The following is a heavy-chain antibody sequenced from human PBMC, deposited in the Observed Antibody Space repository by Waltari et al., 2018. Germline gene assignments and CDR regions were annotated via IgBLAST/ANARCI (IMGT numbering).Heavy chain of an antibody. CDR1: GFTFSSYS. V-gene: IGHV3-48*04. CDR2: ISSSSSTI. Sequence: EVQLVESGGGLVQPGGSLRLSCAASGFTFSSYSMNWVRQAPGKGLEWVSYISSSSSTIYYADSVKGRFTISRDNAKNSLYLQMNSLRAEDTAVYYCAREERGYCSGGSCYFPPYYYYYMDVWGKGTTVTVSS. CDR3: AREERGYCSGGSCYFPPYYYYYMDV. J-gene: IGHJ6*03. D-gene: IGHD2-15*01.